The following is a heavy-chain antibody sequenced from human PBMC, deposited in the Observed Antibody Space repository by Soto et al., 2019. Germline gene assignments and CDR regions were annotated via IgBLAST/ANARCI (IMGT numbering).Heavy chain of an antibody. D-gene: IGHD3-3*01. CDR3: ARSLQSHDFSNRHALGV. J-gene: IGHJ6*02. V-gene: IGHV3-30-3*01. CDR1: GFAFSAYT. CDR2: IGADGVTK. Sequence: PGGSLRLSCAASGFAFSAYTLHWVRQAPGKGLEWVAVIGADGVTKFYADSVEGRFSISRDNSKNTLHLQMDSLSAGDTAFYYCARSLQSHDFSNRHALGVWGRGTTVTVSS.